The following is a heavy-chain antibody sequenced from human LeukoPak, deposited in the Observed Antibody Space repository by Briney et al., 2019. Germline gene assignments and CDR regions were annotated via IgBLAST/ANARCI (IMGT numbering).Heavy chain of an antibody. CDR3: ARKNPDYDNSWD. J-gene: IGHJ1*01. CDR1: GFNFSDYY. V-gene: IGHV3-11*04. D-gene: IGHD3-16*01. Sequence: GRSLRVSCAASGFNFSDYYMSWMRQPPGKGLEWICYISGSGSTKYYSDSVRGRFTISRDNAKNSLYLEIDRLKVDDTAVYYCARKNPDYDNSWDWGQGTLVTVSS. CDR2: ISGSGSTK.